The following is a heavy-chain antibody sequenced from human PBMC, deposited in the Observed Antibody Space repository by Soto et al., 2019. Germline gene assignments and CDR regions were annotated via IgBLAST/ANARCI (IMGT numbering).Heavy chain of an antibody. V-gene: IGHV3-74*01. CDR3: TKDTFGAWDS. D-gene: IGHD3-10*01. CDR2: INPESTTL. CDR1: ENTLNIYW. Sequence: EAQLVESGGGLVQPGGSLTLSCTASENTLNIYWMHWIRQAPGKGLVWVSRINPESTTLTYADSVTGRFTISRDSAKNTLYLQMNGLSAEDTAIYYCTKDTFGAWDSWGQRTLVTVSS. J-gene: IGHJ4*02.